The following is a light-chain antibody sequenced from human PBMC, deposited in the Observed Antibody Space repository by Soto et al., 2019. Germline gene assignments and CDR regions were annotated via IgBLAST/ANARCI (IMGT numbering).Light chain of an antibody. CDR2: VAS. CDR3: QQYDNWPPFT. J-gene: IGKJ3*01. CDR1: QSVSTY. V-gene: IGKV1-39*01. Sequence: DIQMTQSPSSLSASVGDRVTITCRASQSVSTYLNWYQQKPGKAPKLLIYVASSLQSGVPSRFSGSGSGTDFTLTITSLQSEDFAVYYCQQYDNWPPFTFGPGTKVDIK.